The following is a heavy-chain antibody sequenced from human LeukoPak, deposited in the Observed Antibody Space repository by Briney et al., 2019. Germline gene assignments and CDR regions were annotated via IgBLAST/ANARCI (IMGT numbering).Heavy chain of an antibody. D-gene: IGHD3-10*01. V-gene: IGHV4-34*01. CDR1: GGSFSGYY. J-gene: IGHJ5*02. CDR3: AREKARITKNNWFDP. Sequence: SETLSLTCAVYGGSFSGYYWSWIRQPPAKGLEWIGEINHSGSTNYNPSLESRVTISVDTSKNQFSLKLRSVTAADTAVYYCAREKARITKNNWFDPWGQGTLVTVSS. CDR2: INHSGST.